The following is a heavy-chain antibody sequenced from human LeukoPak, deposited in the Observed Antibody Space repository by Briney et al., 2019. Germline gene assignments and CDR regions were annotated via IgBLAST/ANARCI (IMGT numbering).Heavy chain of an antibody. CDR2: ISYDGSNK. D-gene: IGHD2-2*02. J-gene: IGHJ4*02. CDR3: AKGRGRRATAIPIDY. V-gene: IGHV3-30*18. CDR1: GFTFSSYG. Sequence: GRSLRLSCAASGFTFSSYGMHWVRQAPGKGLEWVAVISYDGSNKYYADSVKGRFTISRDNSKNTLYLQMDSLRAEDTAVYYCAKGRGRRATAIPIDYWVQGTLVTVSS.